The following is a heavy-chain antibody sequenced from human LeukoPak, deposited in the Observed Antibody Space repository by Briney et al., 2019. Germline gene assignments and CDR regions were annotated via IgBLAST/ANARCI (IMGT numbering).Heavy chain of an antibody. V-gene: IGHV3-21*04. J-gene: IGHJ4*02. Sequence: GGSLRLSCAASGFTFSSYSMNWVRQAPGKGLEWVSSISSSSSYIYYADSVKGRFTISRDNSKNTLYLQTNSPRAEDTAVYYCAKVAAGLFDYWGQGTLVTVSS. CDR2: ISSSSSYI. CDR1: GFTFSSYS. CDR3: AKVAAGLFDY.